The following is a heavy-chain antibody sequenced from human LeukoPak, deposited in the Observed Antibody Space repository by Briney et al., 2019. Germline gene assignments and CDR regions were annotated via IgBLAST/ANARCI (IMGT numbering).Heavy chain of an antibody. D-gene: IGHD4-17*01. J-gene: IGHJ4*02. CDR3: AKDLTTVTTSDY. V-gene: IGHV3-23*01. CDR2: ISGSGGYT. CDR1: GFTFSRYA. Sequence: PGGSLRLSCAASGFTFSRYAMSWVRQAPGKGLEWVSGISGSGGYTYYADSVKGRLTICRDNSKKTLYLQMSSLRAEDTAVYYCAKDLTTVTTSDYWGQGTLVTVSS.